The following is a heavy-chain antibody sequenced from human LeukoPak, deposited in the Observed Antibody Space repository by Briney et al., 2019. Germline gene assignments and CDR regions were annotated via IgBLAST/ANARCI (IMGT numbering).Heavy chain of an antibody. CDR2: INPNSGGT. CDR1: GYTFTGYY. J-gene: IGHJ4*02. Sequence: ASVKVSCKASGYTFTGYYMHWVRQAPGQGLEWMGWINPNSGGTNYAQKFQGRVIMTRDTSISTAYMELSRLRSDDTAVYYCARDIYGSGSYVHGLDYWGQGTLVTVSS. V-gene: IGHV1-2*02. CDR3: ARDIYGSGSYVHGLDY. D-gene: IGHD3-10*01.